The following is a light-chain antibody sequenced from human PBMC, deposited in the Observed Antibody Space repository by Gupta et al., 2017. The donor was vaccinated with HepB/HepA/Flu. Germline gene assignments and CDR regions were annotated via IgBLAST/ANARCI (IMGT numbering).Light chain of an antibody. V-gene: IGLV1-51*02. CDR1: SSHIGNNY. CDR2: EDN. CDR3: GTWDSSLSAAV. Sequence: QAVLTQPPSGTAALGLKVSISRSRSSSHIGNNYVSWYQQLPGTAPNLLIYEDNKRPSGIPDRFSGSKSGTSATLGITVLQTGDEADYYCGTWDSSLSAAVFGGGTELTVL. J-gene: IGLJ2*01.